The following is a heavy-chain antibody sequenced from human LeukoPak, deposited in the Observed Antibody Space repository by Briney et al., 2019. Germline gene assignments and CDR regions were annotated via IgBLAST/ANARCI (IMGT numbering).Heavy chain of an antibody. V-gene: IGHV4-4*02. CDR3: VRDYCSRSTCWGYDY. D-gene: IGHD2-2*01. J-gene: IGHJ4*02. CDR2: IHHSGRT. Sequence: SETLSLTCAVSGGSISSTNWWNWVRQPPGKGLEWIGEIHHSGRTYYNPSLKSRVTISVDKSRNHFSLKLKSLTAADTAVYYCVRDYCSRSTCWGYDYWGQGTLVTVSS. CDR1: GGSISSTNW.